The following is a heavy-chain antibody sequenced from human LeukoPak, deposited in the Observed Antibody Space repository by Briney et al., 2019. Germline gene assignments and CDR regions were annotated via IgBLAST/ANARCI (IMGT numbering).Heavy chain of an antibody. D-gene: IGHD3-16*01. J-gene: IGHJ4*02. V-gene: IGHV4-59*08. CDR1: GGPITSYY. Sequence: SESLSLTCTVSGGPITSYYWSWIRQPPGEGLEWVGYNDYSGDADYNPSLRSRVSISLDTSKNEFSLRLSSVTAADTAVYYCARRIGHGFYDYLDYWGQGALVIISS. CDR2: NDYSGDA. CDR3: ARRIGHGFYDYLDY.